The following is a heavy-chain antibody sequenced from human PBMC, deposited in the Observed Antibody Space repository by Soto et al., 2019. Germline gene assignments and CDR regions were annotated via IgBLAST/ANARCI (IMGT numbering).Heavy chain of an antibody. D-gene: IGHD2-15*01. V-gene: IGHV1-18*01. J-gene: IGHJ6*02. CDR2: ISTYSGNT. CDR3: ARLDTKYFSGGTCYTEYYYYAMDV. CDR1: GYSFTSYG. Sequence: QVQVVQSGAEVKKPGASVKVSCKASGYSFTSYGMSWVRQAPGQGLEWMGWISTYSGNTNYAQKFQDRITMTTDTSTRTAYMELRSLRSDDTAVYYCARLDTKYFSGGTCYTEYYYYAMDVWGQGTTVTVSS.